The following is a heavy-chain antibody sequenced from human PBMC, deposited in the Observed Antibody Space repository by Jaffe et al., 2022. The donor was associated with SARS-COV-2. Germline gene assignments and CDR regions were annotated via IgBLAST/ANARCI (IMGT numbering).Heavy chain of an antibody. CDR1: GFTVNSNY. V-gene: IGHV3-66*02. J-gene: IGHJ4*02. CDR2: IYSGGST. D-gene: IGHD2-2*01. CDR3: ARGTVLVGTLDY. Sequence: EVQLVESGGGLVQPGGSLRLSCAASGFTVNSNYMNWVRQAPGKGLEWVSVIYSGGSTYYADSVKGRFTISRDNSKNTVYLQMNSLRAEDTAVYFCARGTVLVGTLDYWGQGTLVSVSS.